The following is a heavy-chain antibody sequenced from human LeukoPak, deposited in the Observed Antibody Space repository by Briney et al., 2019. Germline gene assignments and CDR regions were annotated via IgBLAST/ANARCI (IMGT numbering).Heavy chain of an antibody. J-gene: IGHJ4*02. D-gene: IGHD6-13*01. Sequence: GGSLRLSCAASGFIFNNFDMYWVRQAPGKGLEWVAFIRSDGSNSYHADSVKGRFTISRDNSKNTLYLQMNSLKTEDTAVYYCAKAVRYSSSWYDYWGQGTLVTVSS. V-gene: IGHV3-30*02. CDR3: AKAVRYSSSWYDY. CDR2: IRSDGSNS. CDR1: GFIFNNFD.